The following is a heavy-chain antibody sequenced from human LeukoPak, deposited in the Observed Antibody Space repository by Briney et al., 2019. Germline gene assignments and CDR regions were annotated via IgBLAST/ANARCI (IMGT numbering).Heavy chain of an antibody. D-gene: IGHD5-24*01. CDR2: IYPGGSDT. CDR3: ATRDGYNLGIDYFDY. Sequence: GESLKISCKGSGYSFTSYWIGWVRQMPGKGLEWMGIIYPGGSDTRYSPSFQGQVTISADKSISTAYLQWSSLKASDTAMYYCATRDGYNLGIDYFDYWGQGTLVTVSS. CDR1: GYSFTSYW. V-gene: IGHV5-51*01. J-gene: IGHJ4*02.